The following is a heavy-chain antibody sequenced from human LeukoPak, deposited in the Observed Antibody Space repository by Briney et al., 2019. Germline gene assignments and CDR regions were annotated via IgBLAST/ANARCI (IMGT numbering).Heavy chain of an antibody. V-gene: IGHV3-30*04. CDR2: ISYDASSK. CDR3: ARGAGGSSGWSTIRYFDW. J-gene: IGHJ4*02. CDR1: GFTFSSYA. D-gene: IGHD6-13*01. Sequence: GGSLRLSCAASGFTFSSYAMHWVRQAPGKGLEWVAAISYDASSKYYADSVKGRFTISRDNSKSTLYLQLDSLGVEDTAVYYCARGAGGSSGWSTIRYFDWWGQGTLVTVSS.